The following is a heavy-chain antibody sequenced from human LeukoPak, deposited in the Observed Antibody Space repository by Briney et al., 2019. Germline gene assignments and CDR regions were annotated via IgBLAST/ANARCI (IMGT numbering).Heavy chain of an antibody. Sequence: SETLSLTCAVYGGSFSGYYWSWIRQPPGKGLEWIGEINHSGSTNYNPSLKSRVTISVDTSKNQFSLKLSSVTAADTAVYYCARVPHTILLRYFDWSVDYWGQGTLVTVSS. CDR2: INHSGST. D-gene: IGHD3-9*01. J-gene: IGHJ4*02. CDR1: GGSFSGYY. V-gene: IGHV4-34*01. CDR3: ARVPHTILLRYFDWSVDY.